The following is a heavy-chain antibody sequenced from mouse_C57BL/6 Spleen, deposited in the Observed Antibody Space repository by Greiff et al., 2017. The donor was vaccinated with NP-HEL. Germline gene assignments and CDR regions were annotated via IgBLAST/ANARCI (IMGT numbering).Heavy chain of an antibody. V-gene: IGHV1-69*01. CDR3: ARRVYDGYYVGFAY. CDR2: IDPSDSYT. CDR1: GYTFTSYW. J-gene: IGHJ3*01. D-gene: IGHD2-3*01. Sequence: VQLQQPGAELVMPGASVKLSCKASGYTFTSYWMHWVKQRPGQGLEWIGEIDPSDSYTNYNQQFKGKSTLTVDKSSSTAYMQLSSLTSEDSAVYYCARRVYDGYYVGFAYWGQGTLVTVSA.